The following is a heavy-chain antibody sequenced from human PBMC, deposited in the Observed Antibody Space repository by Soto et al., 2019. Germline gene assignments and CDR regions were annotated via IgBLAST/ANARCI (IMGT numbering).Heavy chain of an antibody. CDR3: ARGEGLNDLEFHY. V-gene: IGHV4-59*01. CDR2: SYQTGTN. D-gene: IGHD1-1*01. Sequence: QVQLQESGPGLVKPSETLSLTCIVSGGSISSYYWSWIRQPPGKGLEWIGYSYQTGTNNYHPSLTSRASIATDASKRQFSLHLTSVTAADTAPYFWARGEGLNDLEFHYSGQGTRVNVSS. CDR1: GGSISSYY. J-gene: IGHJ1*01.